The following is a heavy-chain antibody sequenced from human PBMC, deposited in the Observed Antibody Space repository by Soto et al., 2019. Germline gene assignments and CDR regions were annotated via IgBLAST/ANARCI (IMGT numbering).Heavy chain of an antibody. Sequence: ESLNISWKGSGYSFTHYWIGLVRQMPGKGLEWMGLIYPYDSETRYSPSFQGQVTMSVDKSISTAYLQWSSLKASDTAMYYCVRRPDGGYYFDYWGQGTLVTVSS. CDR3: VRRPDGGYYFDY. V-gene: IGHV5-51*01. J-gene: IGHJ4*02. CDR2: IYPYDSET. CDR1: GYSFTHYW. D-gene: IGHD3-22*01.